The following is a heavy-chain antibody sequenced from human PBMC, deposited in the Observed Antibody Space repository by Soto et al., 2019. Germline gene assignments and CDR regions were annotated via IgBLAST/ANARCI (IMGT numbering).Heavy chain of an antibody. J-gene: IGHJ5*01. CDR3: AKNRPLRSEFDC. CDR2: ITNNGGRT. D-gene: IGHD3-10*01. Sequence: HPGGSLRLSCAGSGYSFSTYGMSWVRQAPGKGLEWVSGITNNGGRTNYADSVEGRFTISRDNSKSTLYLEMNSLKADDTAIYYCAKNRPLRSEFDCWGQGTLVTVSS. V-gene: IGHV3-23*01. CDR1: GYSFSTYG.